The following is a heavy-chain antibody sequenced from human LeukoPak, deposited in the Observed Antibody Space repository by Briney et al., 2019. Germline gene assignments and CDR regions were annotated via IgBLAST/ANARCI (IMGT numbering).Heavy chain of an antibody. J-gene: IGHJ4*02. Sequence: SQTLSLTCTVSGGSISSGSYYWSWIRQPAGKGLEWIGRIYTSGSTNYNPSLKSRVTISVDTSKNQFSLKLSSVTAVDTAVYYCAREGGGYCGGDCYPYYFDYWGQGTLVTVSS. CDR2: IYTSGST. CDR3: AREGGGYCGGDCYPYYFDY. CDR1: GGSISSGSYY. V-gene: IGHV4-61*02. D-gene: IGHD2-21*02.